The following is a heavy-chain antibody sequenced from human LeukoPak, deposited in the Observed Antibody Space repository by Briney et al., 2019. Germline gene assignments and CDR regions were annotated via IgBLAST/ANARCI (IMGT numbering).Heavy chain of an antibody. CDR2: IWYDGSNK. J-gene: IGHJ3*02. CDR3: ARETSPGIAAAADLFDI. CDR1: GFTFSSYG. D-gene: IGHD6-13*01. V-gene: IGHV3-33*01. Sequence: GRSLRLSCAASGFTFSSYGMHWVRQPPGKGLEWVAFIWYDGSNKYYADSVKGRFTISRDNSKNTLYLQMNSLRAEDTAVYYCARETSPGIAAAADLFDIWGQGTMVTVSS.